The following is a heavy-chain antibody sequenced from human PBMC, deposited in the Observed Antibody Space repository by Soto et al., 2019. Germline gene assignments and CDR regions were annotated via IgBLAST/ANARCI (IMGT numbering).Heavy chain of an antibody. CDR3: AKNRPAISSGWPEYFQH. D-gene: IGHD6-19*01. CDR2: ISGSGGST. Sequence: GGSLRLSCAASGFTFSSYAMSWVRQAPGKGLEWVSAISGSGGSTYYADSVKGRFTISRDNSKNTLYMQMNSLRAEDTAVYYCAKNRPAISSGWPEYFQHGGQGTLVTVSS. CDR1: GFTFSSYA. J-gene: IGHJ1*01. V-gene: IGHV3-23*01.